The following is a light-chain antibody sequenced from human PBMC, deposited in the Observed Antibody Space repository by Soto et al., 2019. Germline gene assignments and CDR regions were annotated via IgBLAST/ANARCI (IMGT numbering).Light chain of an antibody. Sequence: DIQMTQSPSSLSASVGDRVTITCRASHDISTFLAWYQQKPGKAPKLLIYEASTLQSGVPSRFSGSGSGTEFTLTISGLLPEDFAAYHCQQLSTLPFTFGQRTRLEI. J-gene: IGKJ5*01. CDR3: QQLSTLPFT. CDR1: HDISTF. CDR2: EAS. V-gene: IGKV1-9*01.